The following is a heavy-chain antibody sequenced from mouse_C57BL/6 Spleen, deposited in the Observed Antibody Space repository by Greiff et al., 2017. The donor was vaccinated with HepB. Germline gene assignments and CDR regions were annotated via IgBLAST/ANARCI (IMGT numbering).Heavy chain of an antibody. J-gene: IGHJ3*01. CDR3: ANELSFAY. CDR1: GYTFTSYT. V-gene: IGHV1-4*01. Sequence: QVQLQQSGAELARPGASVKMSCKASGYTFTSYTMYWVKQRPGQGLEWIGYINPSSGYTKYNQKFKDKATLTADKSSSTAYIQLISLTSEDSAVYCCANELSFAYWGQGTLVTVSA. CDR2: INPSSGYT.